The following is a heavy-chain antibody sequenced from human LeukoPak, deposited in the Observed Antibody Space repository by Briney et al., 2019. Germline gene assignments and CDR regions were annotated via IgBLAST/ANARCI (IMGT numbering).Heavy chain of an antibody. CDR3: TTDMAALINFDY. Sequence: GGSLRLSCAASGFTFSNAWMSWVRQAPGKGLEWVGRIKSKTDGGTTDYAAPVKGRFTISRDDSKNTLYLQMNSLKTEDTAVYHCTTDMAALINFDYWGQGTLVTVSS. J-gene: IGHJ4*02. V-gene: IGHV3-15*01. CDR1: GFTFSNAW. CDR2: IKSKTDGGTT. D-gene: IGHD2-15*01.